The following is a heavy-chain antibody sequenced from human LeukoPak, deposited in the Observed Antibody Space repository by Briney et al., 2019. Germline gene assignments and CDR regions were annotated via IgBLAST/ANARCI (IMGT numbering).Heavy chain of an antibody. CDR2: IYTSGST. Sequence: SETLSLTCTVSGGSISSYYWSWIRQPAGKGLEWIGRIYTSGSTNYNPSLKSRVTMSVDTSKNQFSLKLSSVTAADTAVYYCASPWENSGSYYFDYWGQGTLVTVSS. CDR1: GGSISSYY. V-gene: IGHV4-4*07. J-gene: IGHJ4*02. D-gene: IGHD1-26*01. CDR3: ASPWENSGSYYFDY.